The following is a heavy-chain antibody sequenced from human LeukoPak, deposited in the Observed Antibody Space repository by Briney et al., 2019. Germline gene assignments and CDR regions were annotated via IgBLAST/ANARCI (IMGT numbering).Heavy chain of an antibody. D-gene: IGHD6-13*01. V-gene: IGHV4-30-4*08. CDR1: GGSISSGDYY. Sequence: SETLSLTCTVSGGSISSGDYYWSWIRQPPGKGLEWIGYIYYSGSTYYNPSLKSRVTISVDTSKNQFSLKLSSVTAADTAVYYCARAKYSSSWYYFDYWGQGTLVTVSS. J-gene: IGHJ4*02. CDR3: ARAKYSSSWYYFDY. CDR2: IYYSGST.